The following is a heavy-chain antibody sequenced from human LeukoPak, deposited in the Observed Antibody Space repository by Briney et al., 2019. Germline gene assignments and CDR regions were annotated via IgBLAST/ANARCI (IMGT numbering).Heavy chain of an antibody. CDR2: INHSGST. V-gene: IGHV4-34*01. CDR1: GGSFSGYY. J-gene: IGHJ6*03. Sequence: SETLSLTCAVYGGSFSGYYWSWIRQPPGKGLEWIGEINHSGSTNYNPSLKSRVTISVDTSKNQFSLKLSSVTAADTAVYYCARVYIEGYDFWSGYPTGYYYYYYMDVWGKGTTVTVSS. D-gene: IGHD3-3*01. CDR3: ARVYIEGYDFWSGYPTGYYYYYYMDV.